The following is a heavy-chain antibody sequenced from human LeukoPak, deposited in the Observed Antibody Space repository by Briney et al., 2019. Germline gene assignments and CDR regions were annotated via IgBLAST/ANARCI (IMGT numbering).Heavy chain of an antibody. CDR2: IWYDGSNK. D-gene: IGHD3-3*01. CDR3: ARAPYYDFWCGYRTYYYYMDV. J-gene: IGHJ6*03. Sequence: PGGSLRLSCAASGFTFSSYGMHWVRQAPGKGLEWVAVIWYDGSNKYYADSVKGRFTISRDNSKNTLYLQMNSLRAEDTAVYYCARAPYYDFWCGYRTYYYYMDVWGKGTTVTVSS. V-gene: IGHV3-33*01. CDR1: GFTFSSYG.